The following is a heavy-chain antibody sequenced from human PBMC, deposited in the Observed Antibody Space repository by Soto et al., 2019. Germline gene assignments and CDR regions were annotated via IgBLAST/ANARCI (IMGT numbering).Heavy chain of an antibody. V-gene: IGHV4-59*01. CDR1: GGSISSYY. Sequence: SETLSLTYTVSGGSISSYYWSWIRQPPGKGLEWIGYIYYSGSTNYNPSLKSRVTISVDTSKNQFSLKLSSVTAADTAVYYCARGYYDSSAPLDIWGQGTMVTVSS. CDR2: IYYSGST. D-gene: IGHD3-22*01. J-gene: IGHJ3*02. CDR3: ARGYYDSSAPLDI.